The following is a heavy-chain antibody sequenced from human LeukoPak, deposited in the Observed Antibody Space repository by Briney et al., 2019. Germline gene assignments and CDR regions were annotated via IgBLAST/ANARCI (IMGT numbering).Heavy chain of an antibody. CDR1: GGTFSSYA. CDR3: ARDMTPYYYDSSGYYSRYY. CDR2: IIPILGIA. V-gene: IGHV1-69*04. D-gene: IGHD3-22*01. J-gene: IGHJ4*02. Sequence: SVKVSCKASGGTFSSYAISWVRQAPGQGLEWMGRIIPILGIANYAQKFQGRVTITADKSTSTAYMELSSLRSEDTAVYYCARDMTPYYYDSSGYYSRYYWGQGTLVTVSS.